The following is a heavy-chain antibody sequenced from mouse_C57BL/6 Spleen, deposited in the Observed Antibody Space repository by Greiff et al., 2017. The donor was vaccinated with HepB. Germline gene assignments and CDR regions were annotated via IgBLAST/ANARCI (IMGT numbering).Heavy chain of an antibody. J-gene: IGHJ1*03. CDR2: INPNNGGT. V-gene: IGHV1-26*01. Sequence: EVQLQQSGPELVKPGASVKISCKASGYTFTDYYMNWVKQSHGKSLEWIGDINPNNGGTSYNQKFKGKATLTVDKSSSTAYMELRSLTSEDSAVYYCASIYYGNYLWYFDVWGTGTTVTVSS. D-gene: IGHD2-1*01. CDR3: ASIYYGNYLWYFDV. CDR1: GYTFTDYY.